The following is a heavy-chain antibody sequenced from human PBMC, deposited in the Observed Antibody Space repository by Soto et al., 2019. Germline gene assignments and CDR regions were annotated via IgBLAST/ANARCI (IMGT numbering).Heavy chain of an antibody. CDR3: ARDLGWLRVDY. V-gene: IGHV3-7*04. D-gene: IGHD5-18*01. CDR2: IKQDGSEK. CDR1: GFTFSNYW. J-gene: IGHJ4*02. Sequence: EVQLVESGGGLVQPGGSLRLSCAASGFTFSNYWMIWFLQSPGKGLEWVANIKQDGSEKYYVDSVKGRFTISRDNAKNSLYLQMNSLRAEDTAVYYCARDLGWLRVDYWGQGTLVTVTS.